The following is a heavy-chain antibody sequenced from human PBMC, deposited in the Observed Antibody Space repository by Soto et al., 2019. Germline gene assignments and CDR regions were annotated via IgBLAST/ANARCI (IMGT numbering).Heavy chain of an antibody. CDR2: IYHSGST. CDR1: GYSISSGYY. D-gene: IGHD6-6*01. V-gene: IGHV4-38-2*02. CDR3: ARESIAARGFGY. Sequence: PSETLSLTCAVSGYSISSGYYWGWIRQPPGKGLEWIGSIYHSGSTYYNPSLKSRVTISVDTSKNQFSLKLSSVTAADTAVYYCARESIAARGFGYWGQGTLVTVSS. J-gene: IGHJ4*02.